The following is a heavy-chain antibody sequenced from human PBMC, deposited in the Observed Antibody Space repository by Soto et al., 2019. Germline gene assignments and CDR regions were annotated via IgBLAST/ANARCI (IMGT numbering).Heavy chain of an antibody. D-gene: IGHD3-10*01. J-gene: IGHJ4*02. CDR2: IYYSGST. CDR3: ARHGSGSYYPSYYFDY. Sequence: PSETLSLTCTVSGGSISSSSYYWGWIRQPPGKGLEWIGSIYYSGSTYYNPSLKSRVTISVDTSKNQFSLKLSSVTAADTAVYYCARHGSGSYYPSYYFDYWGQGTLVTVSS. CDR1: GGSISSSSYY. V-gene: IGHV4-39*01.